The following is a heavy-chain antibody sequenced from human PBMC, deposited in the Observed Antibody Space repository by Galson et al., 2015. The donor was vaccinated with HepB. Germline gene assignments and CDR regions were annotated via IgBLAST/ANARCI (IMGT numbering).Heavy chain of an antibody. D-gene: IGHD1-26*01. CDR2: ISRSSNYI. V-gene: IGHV3-21*06. Sequence: SLRLSCAASGFTFSSYTMDWVRQAPGKGLEWVSSISRSSNYILYADSVNGRFTISRDNAKNSLYLQMNSLRAEDTAFYYCARQVGIGSGSTDYWGQGTLVSVSS. CDR1: GFTFSSYT. J-gene: IGHJ4*02. CDR3: ARQVGIGSGSTDY.